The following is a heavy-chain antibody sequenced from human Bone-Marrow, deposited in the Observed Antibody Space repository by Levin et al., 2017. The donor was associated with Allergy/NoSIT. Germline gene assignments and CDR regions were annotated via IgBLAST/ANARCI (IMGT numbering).Heavy chain of an antibody. Sequence: PGGSLRLSCAASGFTFSDYVMHWVRQAPGKGLEWVSDIYNYGATYYADSVKGRFTISRDDSKSALYLQMDSLRAEDTAVYYCAKPVSGDFTTSFWFDHWGRGTLVTVSS. CDR2: IYNYGAT. CDR1: GFTFSDYV. D-gene: IGHD3-3*01. CDR3: AKPVSGDFTTSFWFDH. J-gene: IGHJ5*02. V-gene: IGHV3-23*05.